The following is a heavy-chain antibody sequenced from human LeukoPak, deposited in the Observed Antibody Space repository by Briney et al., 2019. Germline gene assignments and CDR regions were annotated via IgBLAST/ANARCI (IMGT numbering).Heavy chain of an antibody. CDR2: IYYSGST. Sequence: SETLSLTCTVSGGSISSYYWSWIRQPPGKGLEWIGSIYYSGSTYYNPSLKSRVTISVDTSKNQFSLKLSSVTAADTAVYYCARRWGPIVVVPAAILRSELGFDPWGQGTLVTVSS. D-gene: IGHD2-2*01. CDR1: GGSISSYY. J-gene: IGHJ5*02. CDR3: ARRWGPIVVVPAAILRSELGFDP. V-gene: IGHV4-39*01.